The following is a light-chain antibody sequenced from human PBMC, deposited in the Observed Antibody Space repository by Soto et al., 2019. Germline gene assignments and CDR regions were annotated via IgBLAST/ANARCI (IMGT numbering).Light chain of an antibody. J-gene: IGKJ3*01. Sequence: DIQMTQSTSTLSRSSADKVPIPCRASQTISSWLAWYQQKPGKAPKLLIYDASNLETGVPSRFSGSGSGTDFTFTISSLQPEDIATYYCQQYDNLLRGGLSFGPGTKVDIK. CDR3: QQYDNLLRGGLS. CDR1: QTISSW. CDR2: DAS. V-gene: IGKV1-33*01.